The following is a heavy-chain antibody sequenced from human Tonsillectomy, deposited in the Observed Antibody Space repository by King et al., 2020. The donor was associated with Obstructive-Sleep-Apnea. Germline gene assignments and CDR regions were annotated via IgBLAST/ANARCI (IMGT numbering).Heavy chain of an antibody. CDR3: ASHTMVRGAEDAFDI. D-gene: IGHD3-10*01. Sequence: VQLVESGGGLVQPGGSLRLSCAASGFTVSSNYMSWVRQAPGKGLEWVSVIYSGGSTYYADSLKGRFTISRHNSKNTPYLQMNSLGAEDTAVYYCASHTMVRGAEDAFDIWGQGTMVTVSS. CDR1: GFTVSSNY. J-gene: IGHJ3*02. CDR2: IYSGGST. V-gene: IGHV3-53*04.